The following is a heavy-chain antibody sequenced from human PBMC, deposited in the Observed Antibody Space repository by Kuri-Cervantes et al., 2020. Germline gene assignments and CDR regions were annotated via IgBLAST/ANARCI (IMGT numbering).Heavy chain of an antibody. V-gene: IGHV3-23*01. D-gene: IGHD6-13*01. J-gene: IGHJ4*02. CDR2: ISGSGGST. CDR1: GFTFSSYA. CDR3: AKESYSSSQRNYFDY. Sequence: GESLKISCAASGFTFSSYAMSWVRQAPGKGLEWVSAISGSGGSTYYADSVKGRFTISRDNSKNTLYLQMNSLRAEDTAVYYCAKESYSSSQRNYFDYWGQGTLVTVSS.